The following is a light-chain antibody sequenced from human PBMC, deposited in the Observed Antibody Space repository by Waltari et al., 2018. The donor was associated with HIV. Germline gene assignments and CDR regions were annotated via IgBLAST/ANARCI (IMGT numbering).Light chain of an antibody. CDR3: CSNAGSHVV. J-gene: IGLJ2*01. CDR2: DVN. CDR1: SSDLGRYNY. Sequence: QSALTQPRSVSGSPGQSVTISCTGISSDLGRYNYVSWYQQDPGKAPKLMLFDVNKRPSGVPARCSGSKSGNTASLTISGLQAEDEADYYCCSNAGSHVVFGGGTK. V-gene: IGLV2-11*01.